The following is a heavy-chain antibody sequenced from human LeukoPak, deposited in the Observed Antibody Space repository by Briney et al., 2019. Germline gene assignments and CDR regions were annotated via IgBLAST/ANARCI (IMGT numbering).Heavy chain of an antibody. D-gene: IGHD3-16*01. CDR3: AKDWGSRYYFDY. J-gene: IGHJ4*02. CDR2: ISGSGGST. CDR1: GFTFSSYA. Sequence: QSGGSLRLSCAASGFTFSSYAMSWVRQAPGKGLEWVSAISGSGGSTYYADSVKGRFTISRDNSKNTLYLQMNSLRAEDTAVYYCAKDWGSRYYFDYWGQGTLVTVSS. V-gene: IGHV3-23*01.